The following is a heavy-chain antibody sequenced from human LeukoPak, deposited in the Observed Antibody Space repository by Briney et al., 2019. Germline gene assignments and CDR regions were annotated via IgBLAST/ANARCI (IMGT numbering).Heavy chain of an antibody. Sequence: AASVKVSCKTSGGTFSTSAITWVRQAPGQGLEWMGRIIPVLNITTYAQRFQGRVTITADTSTSTVYMELSSLRSEETAVYYCARDQGLTAPPPYGLDVWGQGTTVIVPS. CDR2: IIPVLNIT. V-gene: IGHV1-69*04. CDR1: GGTFSTSA. D-gene: IGHD5-18*01. J-gene: IGHJ6*02. CDR3: ARDQGLTAPPPYGLDV.